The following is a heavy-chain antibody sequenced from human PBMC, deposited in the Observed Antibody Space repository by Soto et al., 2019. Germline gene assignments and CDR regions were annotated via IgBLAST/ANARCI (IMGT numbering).Heavy chain of an antibody. CDR3: ARAGVPGYYDSSGYVAHAFDI. CDR1: GYTFTSYG. CDR2: ISAYNGNT. Sequence: ASVKVSCKASGYTFTSYGISWVRQAPGQGLEWMGWISAYNGNTNYAQKLQGRVTMTTDTSTSTVYMELRSLRSDDTAVYYCARAGVPGYYDSSGYVAHAFDIWGQGTMVTVSS. V-gene: IGHV1-18*01. J-gene: IGHJ3*02. D-gene: IGHD3-22*01.